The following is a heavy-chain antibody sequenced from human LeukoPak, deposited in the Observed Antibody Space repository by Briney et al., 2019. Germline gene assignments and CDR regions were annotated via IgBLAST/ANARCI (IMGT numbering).Heavy chain of an antibody. J-gene: IGHJ4*02. V-gene: IGHV3-48*01. D-gene: IGHD3-10*01. CDR1: GFTFSSYS. CDR3: ARGGFGELFSSDY. Sequence: PGGSLRLSCAASGFTFSSYSMNWVRQAPGKGLEWVSYISSSSSTIYYADSVKGRITISRDNAKNSLYLQMNSLRAEDTAVYYCARGGFGELFSSDYWGQGTLVTVSS. CDR2: ISSSSSTI.